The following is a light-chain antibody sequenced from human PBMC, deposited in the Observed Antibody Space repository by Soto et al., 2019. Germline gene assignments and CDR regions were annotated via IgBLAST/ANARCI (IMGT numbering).Light chain of an antibody. V-gene: IGKV3-11*01. Sequence: EIVLTQSPATLSLSPGERATLSCRASQSVSSYLAWYQQKPGQAPRLLIYDASNRATGIPARFSGSGSGTDITLTISSLVSEDFAVYYCQQRRNWPPLTFGGGIKVEIK. CDR2: DAS. J-gene: IGKJ4*01. CDR3: QQRRNWPPLT. CDR1: QSVSSY.